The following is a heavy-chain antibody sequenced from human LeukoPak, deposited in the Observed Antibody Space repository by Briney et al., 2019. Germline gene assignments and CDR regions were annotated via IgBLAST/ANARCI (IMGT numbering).Heavy chain of an antibody. Sequence: PSETLSLTCTVSGGSISSHYWSWIRQPPGKGLEWIGYIYYSGSTNYNPSLKSRVTISVDTSKNQFSLKLSSVSAADTAVYYCARSRGYSSPYYFDYWGQGTLVTVSS. V-gene: IGHV4-59*11. J-gene: IGHJ4*02. CDR3: ARSRGYSSPYYFDY. CDR2: IYYSGST. CDR1: GGSISSHY. D-gene: IGHD6-13*01.